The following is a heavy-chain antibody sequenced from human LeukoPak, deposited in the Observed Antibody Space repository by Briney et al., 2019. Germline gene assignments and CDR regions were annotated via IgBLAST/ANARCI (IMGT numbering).Heavy chain of an antibody. CDR2: ISYDGSNK. V-gene: IGHV3-30*04. CDR3: ARGGSGSYYYYYYYGMDV. J-gene: IGHJ6*02. CDR1: GFTFSSYA. D-gene: IGHD3-10*01. Sequence: PGRSLRLSCAASGFTFSSYAMHWVRQAPGKGLEWVAVISYDGSNKYYADSVKGRFTISRDNSKNTLYLEMNSLRAEDTAVYYCARGGSGSYYYYYYYGMDVWGQGTTVTVSS.